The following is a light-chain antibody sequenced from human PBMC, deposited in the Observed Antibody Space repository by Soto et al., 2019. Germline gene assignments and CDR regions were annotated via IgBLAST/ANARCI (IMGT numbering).Light chain of an antibody. CDR2: GAS. J-gene: IGKJ2*01. CDR3: QQGHNWLLT. V-gene: IGKV3-15*01. Sequence: EIVMTQSPATLSLSPGERAALSCRASQGISSELAWYQQKPGQPPRLLIYGASTRATVVPARFTGSGSGSDFTLTISGLQSEDFADYYCQQGHNWLLTFGEVTRLEI. CDR1: QGISSE.